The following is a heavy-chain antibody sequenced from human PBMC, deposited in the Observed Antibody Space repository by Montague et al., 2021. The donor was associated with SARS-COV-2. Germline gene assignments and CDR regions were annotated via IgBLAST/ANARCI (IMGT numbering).Heavy chain of an antibody. CDR1: SGSIISSGYY. V-gene: IGHV4-39*02. CDR3: ARGMIRGVTTPFDY. J-gene: IGHJ4*02. Sequence: SETLSLTCSVSSGSIISSGYYWGWIRQPPGKELEWIGNIYYSGTTYYNPSLQSRATLSVDTSKNHLSLRLSSVTAADTAVYFCARGMIRGVTTPFDYWGQGSQVTVSS. D-gene: IGHD3-10*01. CDR2: IYYSGTT.